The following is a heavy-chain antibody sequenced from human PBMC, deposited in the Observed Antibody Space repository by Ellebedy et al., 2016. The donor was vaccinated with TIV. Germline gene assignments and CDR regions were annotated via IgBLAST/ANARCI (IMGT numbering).Heavy chain of an antibody. V-gene: IGHV4-39*01. CDR3: ARPRIAVAGTGRDAFDI. CDR1: GGSISSSSYY. CDR2: IYYSGST. Sequence: MPSETLSLTCTVSGGSISSSSYYWGWIRQPPGKGLEWIGSIYYSGSTYYNPSLKSRVTISVDTSKNQFSLKLSSVTAADTAVYYCARPRIAVAGTGRDAFDIWGQGTMVTVTS. D-gene: IGHD6-19*01. J-gene: IGHJ3*02.